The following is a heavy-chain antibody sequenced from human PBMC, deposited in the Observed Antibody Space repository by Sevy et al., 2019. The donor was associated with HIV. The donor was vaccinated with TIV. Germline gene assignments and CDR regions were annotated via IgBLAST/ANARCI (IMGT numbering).Heavy chain of an antibody. D-gene: IGHD6-19*01. V-gene: IGHV3-15*01. CDR3: TAVAAGTALDFDY. Sequence: GGSLRLSCAASGFTFRSKWMSWVRQAPGKGLEWVGRIKSKTDGGTIDYAAPVKGRLTTSRDDSRNTLYLQMNSLKTEDTAVYYCTAVAAGTALDFDYWGQGTLVTVSS. J-gene: IGHJ4*02. CDR2: IKSKTDGGTI. CDR1: GFTFRSKW.